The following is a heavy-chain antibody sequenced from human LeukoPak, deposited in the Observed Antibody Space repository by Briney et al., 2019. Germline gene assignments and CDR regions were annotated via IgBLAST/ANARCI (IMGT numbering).Heavy chain of an antibody. V-gene: IGHV4-61*02. CDR3: ARDGCGGSCFHYYYYYMDV. J-gene: IGHJ6*03. CDR1: SGSISSSNYY. Sequence: PSETLSLTCSVSSGSISSSNYYWSWIRQPAGGGLDWIGRISTIGITNYNPSLISRVTISIDTSKNQFSLKLSSVTAADTAVYYCARDGCGGSCFHYYYYYMDVWGKGTTVTISS. CDR2: ISTIGIT. D-gene: IGHD2-15*01.